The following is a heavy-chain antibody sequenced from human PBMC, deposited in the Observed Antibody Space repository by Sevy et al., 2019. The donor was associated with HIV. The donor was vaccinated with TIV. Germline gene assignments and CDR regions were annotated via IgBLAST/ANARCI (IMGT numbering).Heavy chain of an antibody. V-gene: IGHV1-18*01. CDR3: ARLDIVVVVAATREVRYGMDV. CDR1: GYTFTSYG. Sequence: ASVKVSCKASGYTFTSYGISWVRQALGQGLEWMGWISAYNGNTNYAQKLQGRVTMTTDTSTSTAYMELRSLRSDDTAVYYCARLDIVVVVAATREVRYGMDVWGQGTTVTVSS. J-gene: IGHJ6*02. D-gene: IGHD2-15*01. CDR2: ISAYNGNT.